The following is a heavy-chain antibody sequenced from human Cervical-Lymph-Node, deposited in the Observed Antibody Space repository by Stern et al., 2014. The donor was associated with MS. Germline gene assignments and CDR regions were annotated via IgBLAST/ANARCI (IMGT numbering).Heavy chain of an antibody. J-gene: IGHJ4*02. CDR1: GFTFTSAW. D-gene: IGHD1-26*01. Sequence: EVQLVESGGALVKPGGSLRLSCAASGFTFTSAWMSWVRQAPGKGLEWVGRIKSKTAGEITDYAAPVRGRFTVSRDDSQNTLFLQMNSLKIEDTAVYYCTFRFSGSHAYWGQGTLVTVSP. CDR2: IKSKTAGEIT. V-gene: IGHV3-15*02. CDR3: TFRFSGSHAY.